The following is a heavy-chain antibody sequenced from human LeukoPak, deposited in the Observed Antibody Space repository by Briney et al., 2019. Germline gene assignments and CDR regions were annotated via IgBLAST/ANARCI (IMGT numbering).Heavy chain of an antibody. D-gene: IGHD6-13*01. Sequence: GGSLRLSCAASGFTFSDYCMSWIRQAPGKGLEWVSYISSSGSTIYYADSVKGRFTISRDNAKNSLYLQMNSLRAEDTAVYYCAKALGYSSSWYYFDYWGQGTLVTVSS. J-gene: IGHJ4*02. CDR3: AKALGYSSSWYYFDY. CDR1: GFTFSDYC. CDR2: ISSSGSTI. V-gene: IGHV3-11*01.